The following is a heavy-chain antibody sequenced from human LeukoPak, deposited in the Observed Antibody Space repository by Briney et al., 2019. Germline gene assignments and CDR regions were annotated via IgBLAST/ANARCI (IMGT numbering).Heavy chain of an antibody. D-gene: IGHD4-17*01. CDR3: ARGKYGDWYFDY. J-gene: IGHJ4*01. CDR2: INPSAGNT. CDR1: GYTSISYY. Sequence: GASVKVSCKASGYTSISYYMYWVRQAPGHGLEWMGFINPSAGNTAYAQKFQGRVTMTRDTSTSTVYMDLTSLRSDDTAVYYCARGKYGDWYFDYWGQGSLVTVSS. V-gene: IGHV1-46*01.